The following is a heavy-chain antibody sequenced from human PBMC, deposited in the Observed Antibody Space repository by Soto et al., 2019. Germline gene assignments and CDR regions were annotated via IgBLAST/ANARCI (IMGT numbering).Heavy chain of an antibody. CDR3: AREVLCSGGSCYSRGMDV. V-gene: IGHV4-34*01. J-gene: IGHJ6*02. D-gene: IGHD2-15*01. CDR2: INHSGST. Sequence: SETLSLTCAVYGGSFSGYYWSWIRQPPGKGLEWIGEINHSGSTNYNPSLKSRVTISVDTSKNQFSLKLSSVTAADTAVYYCAREVLCSGGSCYSRGMDVWGQGTTVTVSS. CDR1: GGSFSGYY.